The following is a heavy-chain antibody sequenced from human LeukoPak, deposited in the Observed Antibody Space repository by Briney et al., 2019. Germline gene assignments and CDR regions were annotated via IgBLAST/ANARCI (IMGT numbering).Heavy chain of an antibody. D-gene: IGHD3-10*01. CDR1: GFTFSSYG. J-gene: IGHJ4*02. V-gene: IGHV3-30*18. CDR3: AKVEEYYGSGSPYYFDY. CDR2: ISYDGRNK. Sequence: GGSLRLSCAASGFTFSSYGMHWVRQAPGKGLEWVAVISYDGRNKYYADSVKGRFTISRDNSKNTLYLQMNSLRAEDTAVYYCAKVEEYYGSGSPYYFDYWGQGTLVTVSS.